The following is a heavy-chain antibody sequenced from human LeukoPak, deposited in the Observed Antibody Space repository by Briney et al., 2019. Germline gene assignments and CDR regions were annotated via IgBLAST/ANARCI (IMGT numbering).Heavy chain of an antibody. CDR2: INPNSGGT. CDR1: GYTFTGYY. D-gene: IGHD2-21*02. Sequence: GASVKVSCKASGYTFTGYYMHWVRQAPGQGLEWMGRINPNSGGTNYAQKFQGRVTMTRDTSISTAYMELSRLRSDDTAVYYCARERPVYCGGDCYGDIDYWGQGTLVTVS. CDR3: ARERPVYCGGDCYGDIDY. V-gene: IGHV1-2*06. J-gene: IGHJ4*02.